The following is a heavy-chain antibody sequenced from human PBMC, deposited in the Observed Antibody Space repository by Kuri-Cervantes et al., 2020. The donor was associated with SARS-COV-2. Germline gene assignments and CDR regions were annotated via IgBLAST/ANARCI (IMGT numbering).Heavy chain of an antibody. Sequence: GESLKISCAASGFTFSDYYMSWIRQAPGKGLEWVSSISSSSSYIYYADSVKGRFTISRDNAKNSLYLQMNSLRAEDTAVYYCASQYSSSWNYWGQGTLVTVSS. CDR2: ISSSSSYI. J-gene: IGHJ4*02. CDR3: ASQYSSSWNY. CDR1: GFTFSDYY. D-gene: IGHD6-13*01. V-gene: IGHV3-11*06.